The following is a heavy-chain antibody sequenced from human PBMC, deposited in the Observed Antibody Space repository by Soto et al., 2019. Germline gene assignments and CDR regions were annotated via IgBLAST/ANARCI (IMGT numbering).Heavy chain of an antibody. V-gene: IGHV3-23*01. CDR3: AKKYSVVVAAATN. CDR1: GFTFSSYA. Sequence: PGESLKISCAASGFTFSSYAMSWVRQAPGKGLEWVSAISGSGGSTYYADSVKGRFTISRDNSKNTLYLQMNSLRAEDTAVYYCAKKYSVVVAAATNWGQGTLVTVS. J-gene: IGHJ4*02. CDR2: ISGSGGST. D-gene: IGHD2-15*01.